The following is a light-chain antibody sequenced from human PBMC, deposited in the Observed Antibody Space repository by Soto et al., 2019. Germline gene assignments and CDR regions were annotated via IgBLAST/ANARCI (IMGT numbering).Light chain of an antibody. CDR2: DAY. Sequence: EIVMTQSPATLSVSPGERVTLSCRASQGVGSTLAWYRQQPGQAPRLLIYDAYIRATGIPARFSGSGSGTEFTLTISSLQSEDFAFYYCQQYNNWPITFGQGTRLEIK. CDR1: QGVGST. J-gene: IGKJ5*01. CDR3: QQYNNWPIT. V-gene: IGKV3-15*01.